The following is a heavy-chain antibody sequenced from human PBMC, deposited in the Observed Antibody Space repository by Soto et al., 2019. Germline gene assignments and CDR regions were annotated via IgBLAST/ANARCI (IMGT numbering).Heavy chain of an antibody. D-gene: IGHD6-13*01. J-gene: IGHJ4*02. CDR3: ARVHSSSWYFDY. Sequence: PSETLSLTCTVSGGSISSYYWSWIRQPPGKGLEWIGYIYYSGSTNYNPSLKSRVTISVDTSKNQFSLKLSSVTAADTAVYYCARVHSSSWYFDYWGQGTLVTVSS. V-gene: IGHV4-59*01. CDR1: GGSISSYY. CDR2: IYYSGST.